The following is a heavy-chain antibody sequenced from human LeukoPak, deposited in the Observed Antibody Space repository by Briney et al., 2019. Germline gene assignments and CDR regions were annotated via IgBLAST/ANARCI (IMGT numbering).Heavy chain of an antibody. CDR1: GFTFSSYA. D-gene: IGHD1-7*01. V-gene: IGHV3-23*01. Sequence: PGGSLRLSCAASGFTFSSYAMTWVRQAPGQGLAWVSAISGSAGTTYYADSVKGRFTISRDNSKNTVYLQMNTLRAEDTAVYYCAKIITGTTFPKYYFEYWGQGTLVTVSS. CDR2: ISGSAGTT. J-gene: IGHJ4*02. CDR3: AKIITGTTFPKYYFEY.